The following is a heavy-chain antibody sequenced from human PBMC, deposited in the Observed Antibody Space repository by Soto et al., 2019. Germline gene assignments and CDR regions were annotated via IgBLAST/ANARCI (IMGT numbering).Heavy chain of an antibody. CDR3: ARANSYSEY. CDR2: IYYTGTT. V-gene: IGHV4-59*11. CDR1: GGSINNHY. J-gene: IGHJ4*02. D-gene: IGHD7-27*01. Sequence: QVHLQESGPGVVKPSETLSLTCTVSGGSINNHYWSWIRQPPGKGLEWIGYIYYTGTTNYNPSLKSRVTMSVDTSKNQFSLNLTSLTAADTAIYYCARANSYSEYWGQGTLITVSS.